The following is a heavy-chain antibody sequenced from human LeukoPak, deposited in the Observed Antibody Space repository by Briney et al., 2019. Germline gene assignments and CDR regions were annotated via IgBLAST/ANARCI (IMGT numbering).Heavy chain of an antibody. CDR3: ARSPRSSGWYGWWFDP. V-gene: IGHV1-46*03. CDR2: INPSGGST. Sequence: ASVNVSCKASGHTFPSYYMHGVRQARGQGLAGMGLINPSGGSTSYAQKFQGRVTMTRDTPTSTVYMELSSLRSEDTAVYYCARSPRSSGWYGWWFDPWGQGTLVTVSS. CDR1: GHTFPSYY. J-gene: IGHJ5*02. D-gene: IGHD6-19*01.